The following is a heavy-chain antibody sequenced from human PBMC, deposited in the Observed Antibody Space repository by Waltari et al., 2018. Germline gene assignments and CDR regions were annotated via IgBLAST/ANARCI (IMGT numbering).Heavy chain of an antibody. V-gene: IGHV3-23*01. J-gene: IGHJ4*02. CDR1: GFTFSSYA. Sequence: EVQLLESGGGLVQPGGSLRLSCAASGFTFSSYAMSWVRQAPGKGLEWVSTISGSCGSTDYADSVKGRFTISRDNSKNTLYLQMNSLRAEDTAVYYCAKGYSSGWYYFDYWGQGTLVTVSS. D-gene: IGHD6-19*01. CDR3: AKGYSSGWYYFDY. CDR2: ISGSCGST.